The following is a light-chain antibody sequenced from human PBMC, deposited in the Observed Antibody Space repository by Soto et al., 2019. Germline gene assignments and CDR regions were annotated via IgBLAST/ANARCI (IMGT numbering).Light chain of an antibody. V-gene: IGKV3-11*01. Sequence: EIAVTHSPRTPALTLGGQSTLSCPASQSVSSSLAWYQQKPGQAPRLLIYDASNRATGIPARFSGSGSGTDFTLTSSSLEPEDFAVYYCQQQGSSCITFGQGTRLEIK. CDR2: DAS. CDR3: QQQGSSCIT. CDR1: QSVSSS. J-gene: IGKJ5*01.